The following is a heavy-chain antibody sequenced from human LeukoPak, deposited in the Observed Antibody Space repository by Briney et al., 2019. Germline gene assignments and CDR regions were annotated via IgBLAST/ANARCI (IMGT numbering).Heavy chain of an antibody. CDR2: INPNSGGT. Sequence: ASVKVSCKASGYTFTGYYMHWVRQAPGQGLEWMGWINPNSGGTNYAQKFQGRVTMTRDPSISTAYMELSRLRSDDTAVYYCARSYGGSFWADAFDIWGQGTMVTVSS. CDR1: GYTFTGYY. J-gene: IGHJ3*02. CDR3: ARSYGGSFWADAFDI. V-gene: IGHV1-2*02. D-gene: IGHD3-3*01.